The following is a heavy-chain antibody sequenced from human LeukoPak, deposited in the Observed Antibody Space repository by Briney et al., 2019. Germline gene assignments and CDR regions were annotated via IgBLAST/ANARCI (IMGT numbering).Heavy chain of an antibody. D-gene: IGHD6-19*01. Sequence: GGSPRLSCAASGFTVSSNYMSWVRQAPGKGLEWVGFIRSKAYGGTAEYAASVKGRFTISRDDSENIAYVEMNSLKSEDTAVYYCARDLRAVAHDFDCWGQGTLVTVSS. CDR1: GFTVSSNY. J-gene: IGHJ4*02. V-gene: IGHV3-71*01. CDR2: IRSKAYGGTA. CDR3: ARDLRAVAHDFDC.